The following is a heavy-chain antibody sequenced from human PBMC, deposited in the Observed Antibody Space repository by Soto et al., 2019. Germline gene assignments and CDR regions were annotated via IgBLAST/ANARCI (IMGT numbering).Heavy chain of an antibody. J-gene: IGHJ4*02. D-gene: IGHD1-1*01. CDR1: GYAFTTYG. Sequence: QVHLVQSGAEVKKPGASVKVSCKGSGYAFTTYGITWVRQAPGQGLEWMGWISAHNGNTNYAQKLQGRVTVTRDTSTSTAYMELRSLGSDDTAVDYCARGRYGDYWGQGARVIGSS. CDR3: ARGRYGDY. CDR2: ISAHNGNT. V-gene: IGHV1-18*01.